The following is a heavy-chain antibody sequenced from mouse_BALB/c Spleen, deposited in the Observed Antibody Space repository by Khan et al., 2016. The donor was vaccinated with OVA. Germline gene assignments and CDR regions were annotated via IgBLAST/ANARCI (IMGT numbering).Heavy chain of an antibody. CDR1: GYTFTSYT. Sequence: VQLQQSGAELARPGASVKMSCKASGYTFTSYTIHWIKLRPGQGLEWIGFINPSNGYTNYNQKFKDKATLTADKSSTTVYMTLISLTSDDTAVYNCVRDGAYHRNDGWFAYWGQGTLVTVSA. J-gene: IGHJ3*01. D-gene: IGHD2-14*01. CDR2: INPSNGYT. V-gene: IGHV1-4*01. CDR3: VRDGAYHRNDGWFAY.